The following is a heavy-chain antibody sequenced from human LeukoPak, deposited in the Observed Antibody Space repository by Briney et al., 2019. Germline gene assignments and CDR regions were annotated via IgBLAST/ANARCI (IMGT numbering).Heavy chain of an antibody. J-gene: IGHJ3*01. CDR2: IKSKSDGETT. Sequence: GGSLGLSCGASGSTFPIAWVNWVRQAPGKGLEWGGRIKSKSDGETTDYAAPVKGRFTISRDHPKITLYLQMNSLKTEDTAVYYCAHGLWHYDAFDVWGQGTMVTVSS. V-gene: IGHV3-15*01. D-gene: IGHD3-10*01. CDR3: AHGLWHYDAFDV. CDR1: GSTFPIAW.